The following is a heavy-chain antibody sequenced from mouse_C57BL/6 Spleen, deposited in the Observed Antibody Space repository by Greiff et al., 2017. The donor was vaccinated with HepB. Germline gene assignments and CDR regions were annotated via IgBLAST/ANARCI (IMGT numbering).Heavy chain of an antibody. CDR3: AREEGLRGGY. CDR1: GSAFGSYW. D-gene: IGHD1-1*01. V-gene: IGHV1-80*01. Sequence: VQLQQSGAELVKPGASVKISCKASGSAFGSYWRNWVKQRPGKGLEWMGQIYPGDGDTNYNGKFKGKATLTADKSSSTAYMQLSSLTSEDSAVYFCAREEGLRGGYWGQGTTLTVSS. J-gene: IGHJ2*01. CDR2: IYPGDGDT.